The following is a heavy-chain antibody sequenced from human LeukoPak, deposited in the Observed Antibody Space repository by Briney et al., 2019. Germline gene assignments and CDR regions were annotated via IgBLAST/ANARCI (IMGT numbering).Heavy chain of an antibody. V-gene: IGHV1-24*01. Sequence: GASVKVSCKVSGYTLTELSMHWVRQAPGKGLEWMGGFDPEDGETIYAQKFQGRVTMTEDTSTDTAYMELSSLRSEDTAVYYCATVHFYYDSSGYYKNWGQGTLVTVSS. CDR2: FDPEDGET. CDR3: ATVHFYYDSSGYYKN. D-gene: IGHD3-22*01. CDR1: GYTLTELS. J-gene: IGHJ4*02.